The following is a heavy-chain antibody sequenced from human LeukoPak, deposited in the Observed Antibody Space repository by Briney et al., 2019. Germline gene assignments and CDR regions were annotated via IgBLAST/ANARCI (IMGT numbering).Heavy chain of an antibody. J-gene: IGHJ3*02. D-gene: IGHD1-26*01. V-gene: IGHV4-4*07. CDR2: IYTSGST. Sequence: PSETLSLTCTVSGGSISSYYWSWIRQPAGKGLEWIGRIYTSGSTNYNPSLKSRVTMSVDTSKIQFSLKLSSVTAADTAVYYCARLYSGSYYRAFDIWGQGTMVTVSS. CDR3: ARLYSGSYYRAFDI. CDR1: GGSISSYY.